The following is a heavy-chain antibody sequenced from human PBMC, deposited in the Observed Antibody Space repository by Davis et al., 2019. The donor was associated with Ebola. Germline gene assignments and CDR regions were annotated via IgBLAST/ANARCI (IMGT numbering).Heavy chain of an antibody. D-gene: IGHD5-18*01. CDR3: ARGWLRGGMDV. Sequence: HPQTPSLTPANPGDSVSTAGWNWSRQSPSRGLEWLGRTYYKSKWYNDYAVSLKSRITINPDTSKNQFSLQLTSVTPEDTALYYCARGWLRGGMDVWGEGTTVTV. V-gene: IGHV6-1*01. CDR1: GDSVSTAG. J-gene: IGHJ6*02. CDR2: TYYKSKWYN.